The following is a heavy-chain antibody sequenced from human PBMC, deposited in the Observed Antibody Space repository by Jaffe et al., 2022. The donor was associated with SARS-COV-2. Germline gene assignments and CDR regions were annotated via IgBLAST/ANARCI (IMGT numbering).Heavy chain of an antibody. Sequence: EVQLVESGGGLVKPGGSLRLSCAASGFTFSSYNMNWVRQAPGKGLEWVSSISSSSSYIYYADSVKGRFTISRDNAKNSLYLQMNSLRAEDTAVYYCAREGVYYYDSSGYYVRAFDIWGQGTMVTVSS. CDR1: GFTFSSYN. CDR2: ISSSSSYI. D-gene: IGHD3-22*01. J-gene: IGHJ3*02. CDR3: AREGVYYYDSSGYYVRAFDI. V-gene: IGHV3-21*01.